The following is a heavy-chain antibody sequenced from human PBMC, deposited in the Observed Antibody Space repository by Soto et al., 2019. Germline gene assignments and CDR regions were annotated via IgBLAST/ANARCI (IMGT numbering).Heavy chain of an antibody. CDR2: ITGSADKT. V-gene: IGHV3-23*01. J-gene: IGHJ4*02. Sequence: EVQLLESGGDLVQPGGSLRLSCAASGFSLSNYAMTWVRQAPGKGLEWVSGITGSADKTYYADSVKGRFIISRDNSKNTLYLQMNRLRAEDTALYYCARDCSSSSCSVWHYWGQGTLVTVSS. D-gene: IGHD2-2*01. CDR1: GFSLSNYA. CDR3: ARDCSSSSCSVWHY.